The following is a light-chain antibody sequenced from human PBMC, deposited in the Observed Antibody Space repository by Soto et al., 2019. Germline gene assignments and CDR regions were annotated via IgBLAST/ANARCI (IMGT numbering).Light chain of an antibody. Sequence: EIMSTQSPATLSLSPGERDTLSCRASQSVSSYLAWYQQKPGQAPRLLIYDASNRATGIPARFSGSGSGTDFTLTISSLEPEDFAVYYCQQRSDWPLTFGGGTKVHIK. CDR2: DAS. J-gene: IGKJ4*01. V-gene: IGKV3-11*01. CDR3: QQRSDWPLT. CDR1: QSVSSY.